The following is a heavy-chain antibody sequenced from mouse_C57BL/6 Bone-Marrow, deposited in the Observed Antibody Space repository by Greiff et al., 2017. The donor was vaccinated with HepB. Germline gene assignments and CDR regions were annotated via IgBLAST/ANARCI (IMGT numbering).Heavy chain of an antibody. CDR1: GYTFTDYE. D-gene: IGHD1-1*01. Sequence: SGAELVRPGASVTLSCKASGYTFTDYEMHWVKQTPVHGLEWIGAIDPETGGTAYNQKFKGKAILTADKSSSTAYMELRSLTSEDSAVYYCTRENYYGSWAWFAYWGQGTLVTVSA. CDR3: TRENYYGSWAWFAY. J-gene: IGHJ3*01. CDR2: IDPETGGT. V-gene: IGHV1-15*01.